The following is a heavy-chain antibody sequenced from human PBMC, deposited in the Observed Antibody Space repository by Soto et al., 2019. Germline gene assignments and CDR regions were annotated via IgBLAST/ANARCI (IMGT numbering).Heavy chain of an antibody. CDR1: GFTFSSYA. D-gene: IGHD2-2*01. CDR2: ISGSGGST. Sequence: EVQLLESGGGLVQPGGSLRLSCAASGFTFSSYAMSWVRQAPGKGLEWVSAISGSGGSTYYADSVKGRFTISRDNSKNTLYLQMNSLRAEDTAVYYCAKXGCSSTSCYSGENFDYWGQGTLVTVSS. J-gene: IGHJ4*02. CDR3: AKXGCSSTSCYSGENFDY. V-gene: IGHV3-23*01.